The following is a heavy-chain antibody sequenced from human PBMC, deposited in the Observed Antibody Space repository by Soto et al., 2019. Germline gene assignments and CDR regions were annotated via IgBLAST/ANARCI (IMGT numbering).Heavy chain of an antibody. CDR2: IYYSGGT. Sequence: PSETLSLTCTVSGGSVSSGSYYWSWIRQPPGKGLGWIGYIYYSGGTNYNPSLKSRVTISVDTSKNQFSLKLSSVTAADTAVYYCARGPLDTAMNYWGQGTLVTVSS. V-gene: IGHV4-61*01. CDR1: GGSVSSGSYY. J-gene: IGHJ4*02. D-gene: IGHD5-18*01. CDR3: ARGPLDTAMNY.